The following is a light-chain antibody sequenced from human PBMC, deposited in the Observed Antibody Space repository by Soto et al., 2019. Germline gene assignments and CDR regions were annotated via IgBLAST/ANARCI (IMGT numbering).Light chain of an antibody. J-gene: IGKJ2*01. CDR3: QQYNTWPYT. Sequence: EIVLTQSPGTLSLSPGESATLSCRASQSVSSNSLAWHQQKPGQAPRLLMYAASSRAAGIPDRFSGSGSGTDFTLTISRLEPEDFAIYYCQQYNTWPYTFGQGTKLEIK. CDR1: QSVSSNS. V-gene: IGKV3-20*01. CDR2: AAS.